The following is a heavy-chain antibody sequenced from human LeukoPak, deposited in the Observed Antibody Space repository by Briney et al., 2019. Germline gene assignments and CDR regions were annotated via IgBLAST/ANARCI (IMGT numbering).Heavy chain of an antibody. CDR1: GFTVSSNY. D-gene: IGHD6-13*01. J-gene: IGHJ3*02. CDR3: ASPSSYSSSWYSAFDI. V-gene: IGHV3-53*04. Sequence: GGSLRLSCAASGFTVSSNYMSWVRQAPGKGLEWVSVIYSGGSTYYADSVKGRFTISRHNSKNTLYLQMNSLRAEDTAVYYCASPSSYSSSWYSAFDIWGQGTMVTVSS. CDR2: IYSGGST.